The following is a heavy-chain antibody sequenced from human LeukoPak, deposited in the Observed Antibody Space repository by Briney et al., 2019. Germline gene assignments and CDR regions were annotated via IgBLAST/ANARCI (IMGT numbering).Heavy chain of an antibody. CDR3: ARGDYHWGVVYYYYGMDV. CDR2: MNPNSGNT. Sequence: ASVTVSCKASGYTFTSYDINWVRQATGQGLEWMGWMNPNSGNTGYAQKFQGRVTMTRNTSISTAYMELSSLRSEDTAVYYCARGDYHWGVVYYYYGMDVWGQGTTVTVSS. CDR1: GYTFTSYD. D-gene: IGHD3-3*01. J-gene: IGHJ6*02. V-gene: IGHV1-8*01.